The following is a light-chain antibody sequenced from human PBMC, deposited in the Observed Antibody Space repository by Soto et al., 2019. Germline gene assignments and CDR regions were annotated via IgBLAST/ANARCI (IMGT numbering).Light chain of an antibody. J-gene: IGKJ2*01. CDR2: WAS. V-gene: IGKV4-1*01. Sequence: DIVMTQSPDSLAVSLGERATINCESSQSVLYSSNNQNCLAWYQQKPGQPPKLLIYWASTRESGVPDRFSGSGSGTAFTLTIRSLQAEDVAIYYCQQYYSSPYTFGQGTKLEI. CDR1: QSVLYSSNNQNC. CDR3: QQYYSSPYT.